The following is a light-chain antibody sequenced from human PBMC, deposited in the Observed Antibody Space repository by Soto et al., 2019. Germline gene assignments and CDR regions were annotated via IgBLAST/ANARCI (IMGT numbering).Light chain of an antibody. CDR2: DVS. CDR3: TSYATGSAYV. J-gene: IGLJ1*01. Sequence: ALTQPPSVSGSPRQSVTISCTGTSSDVGGYNRVSWYQQPPGKAPKLLIYDVSNRPSGGSTRFSGSKSGNTASLTISGLQAEDEADYYCTSYATGSAYVFGPGTKVTVL. CDR1: SSDVGGYNR. V-gene: IGLV2-18*02.